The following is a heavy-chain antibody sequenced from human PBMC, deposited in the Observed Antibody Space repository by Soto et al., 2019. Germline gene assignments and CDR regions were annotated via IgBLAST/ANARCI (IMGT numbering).Heavy chain of an antibody. Sequence: SETLSLTCNVSAASVSSCSYYWSWIRHSPGKGMEWIGYIYYSGSTNYNPSLKSRVNISVDTSKNQFSLKLSSVTAADTAVYYCARVEVAGTLFEYWGQETLVTV. V-gene: IGHV4-61*01. CDR3: ARVEVAGTLFEY. J-gene: IGHJ4*02. D-gene: IGHD6-19*01. CDR1: AASVSSCSYY. CDR2: IYYSGST.